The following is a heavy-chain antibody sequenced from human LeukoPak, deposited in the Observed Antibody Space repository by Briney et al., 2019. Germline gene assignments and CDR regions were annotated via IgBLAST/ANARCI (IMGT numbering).Heavy chain of an antibody. CDR3: ARGRGYSGYDSDF. CDR1: GYSFISYW. D-gene: IGHD5-12*01. CDR2: IYPGDSNT. J-gene: IGHJ4*02. Sequence: GESLKISCKGSGYSFISYWIGWVRQMPGKGLEWMGIIYPGDSNTRYSPSFQGQVTISADKSVSTAYLQWSSLKASDTAMYYCARGRGYSGYDSDFWGQGTQVTVSS. V-gene: IGHV5-51*01.